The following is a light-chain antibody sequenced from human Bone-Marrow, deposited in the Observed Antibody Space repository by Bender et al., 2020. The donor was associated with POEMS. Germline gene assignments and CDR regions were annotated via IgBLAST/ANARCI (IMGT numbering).Light chain of an antibody. CDR1: VSNFGGNN. CDR3: TAWDDSMGGWL. V-gene: IGLV1-44*01. CDR2: SNY. Sequence: QSVLTQPPSASGTPVQSVIISCSGTVSNFGGNNVNWYQHLPGSAPRLVVYSNYQRPSGVPARFSGSKSGTSASLAIRAMQSKDEGACCCTAWDDSMGGWLLGGGAKLYVL. J-gene: IGLJ3*02.